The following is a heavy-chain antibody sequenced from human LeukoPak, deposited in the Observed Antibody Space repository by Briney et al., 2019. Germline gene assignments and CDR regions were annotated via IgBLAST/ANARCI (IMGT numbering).Heavy chain of an antibody. Sequence: RPACSTAGSTLSSERVNLFRQAPGKGQEWVSAISGSGGSTYYADSVKGRFTISRDNSKNTLYLQMNSLRAEDTAVYYCATSNAVAGTLDFDYWGQGTLVTVSS. D-gene: IGHD6-19*01. CDR3: ATSNAVAGTLDFDY. CDR2: ISGSGGST. CDR1: GSTLSSER. J-gene: IGHJ4*02. V-gene: IGHV3-23*01.